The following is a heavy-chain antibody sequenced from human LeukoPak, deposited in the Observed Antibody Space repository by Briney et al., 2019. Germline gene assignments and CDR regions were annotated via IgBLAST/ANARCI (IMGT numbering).Heavy chain of an antibody. D-gene: IGHD2-2*01. J-gene: IGHJ4*02. Sequence: PSETLSLTCAVYGGSFSGYYWSGIRQPPGKGLEWIGEINHSGSTNYNPSLKSRVTISVDTSKNQFSLKLSSVTAADTAVYYCARVKPGYQLWRIGGPFDYWGQGTLVTVSS. V-gene: IGHV4-34*01. CDR3: ARVKPGYQLWRIGGPFDY. CDR1: GGSFSGYY. CDR2: INHSGST.